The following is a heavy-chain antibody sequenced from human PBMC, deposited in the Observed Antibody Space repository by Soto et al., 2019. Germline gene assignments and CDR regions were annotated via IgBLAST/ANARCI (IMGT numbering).Heavy chain of an antibody. CDR1: GYSFTSYW. CDR3: ARQGHGITIFGVVIEADAFDI. J-gene: IGHJ3*02. V-gene: IGHV5-10-1*01. CDR2: IDPSDSYT. Sequence: PGESLKISCKGSGYSFTSYWISWVRQMPGKGLEWMGRIDPSDSYTNYSPSFQGHVTISADKSISTAYLQWSSLKASDTAMYYCARQGHGITIFGVVIEADAFDIWGQGTMVTVS. D-gene: IGHD3-3*01.